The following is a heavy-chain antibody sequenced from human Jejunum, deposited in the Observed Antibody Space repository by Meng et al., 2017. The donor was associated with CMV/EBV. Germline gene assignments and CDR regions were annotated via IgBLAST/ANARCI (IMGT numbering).Heavy chain of an antibody. J-gene: IGHJ6*02. Sequence: SNYGMHWVRQAPGKGLEWVSFMRYDGKPTYYADSVKGRFTISRDNSKNTVYLQMNSLRPEDTAVYFCAKDHDFVTGKNYHYAMDVWGQGTTVTVSS. D-gene: IGHD2-21*02. CDR1: SNYG. V-gene: IGHV3-30*02. CDR3: AKDHDFVTGKNYHYAMDV. CDR2: MRYDGKPT.